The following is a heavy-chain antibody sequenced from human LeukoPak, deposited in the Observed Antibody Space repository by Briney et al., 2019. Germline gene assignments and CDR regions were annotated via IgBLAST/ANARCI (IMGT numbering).Heavy chain of an antibody. CDR3: ARWRYDFWSGYFHFDY. Sequence: GASVKVSCKASGYTLTSYGISWVRQAPGQGLEWMGWISAYNGNTNYAQKLQGRVTMTTDTSTSTAYMELRSLRSDDTAVYYCARWRYDFWSGYFHFDYWGQGTLVTVSS. J-gene: IGHJ4*02. CDR1: GYTLTSYG. V-gene: IGHV1-18*01. D-gene: IGHD3-3*01. CDR2: ISAYNGNT.